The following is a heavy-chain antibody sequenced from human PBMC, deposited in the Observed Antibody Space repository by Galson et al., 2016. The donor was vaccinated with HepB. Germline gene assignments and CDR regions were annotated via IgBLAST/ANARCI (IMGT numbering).Heavy chain of an antibody. Sequence: SLRLSCAVSGLTVSGDYMGWVRQAPGKGLEWVSVLYRDGSTYYADSVEGRFTISRDNSRNTLYLQMYSLRAEDTAMYYCARRGGSYLDYWDQGTLVTVSS. CDR1: GLTVSGDY. CDR3: ARRGGSYLDY. J-gene: IGHJ4*02. V-gene: IGHV3-53*01. D-gene: IGHD1-26*01. CDR2: LYRDGST.